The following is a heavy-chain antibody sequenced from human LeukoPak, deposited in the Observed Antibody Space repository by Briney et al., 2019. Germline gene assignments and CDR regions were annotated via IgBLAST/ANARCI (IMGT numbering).Heavy chain of an antibody. D-gene: IGHD5-12*01. CDR1: GGTFSSYA. CDR3: ALGGYSGYSRVIFYFNY. CDR2: IIPIFGTA. V-gene: IGHV1-69*13. J-gene: IGHJ4*02. Sequence: GASVKVSCKASGGTFSSYAISWVRQAPGQGLEWMGGIIPIFGTADYAQKFQGRDTITADESTSTAYMDLSSLTSEDTAVYYCALGGYSGYSRVIFYFNYWGQGTLVTVSS.